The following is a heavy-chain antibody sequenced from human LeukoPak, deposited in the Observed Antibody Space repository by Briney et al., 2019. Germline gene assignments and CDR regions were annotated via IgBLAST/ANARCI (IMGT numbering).Heavy chain of an antibody. CDR3: ARHVGITTMIVVSWNFDL. V-gene: IGHV4-39*01. D-gene: IGHD3-22*01. CDR1: GGSISSSSYC. J-gene: IGHJ2*01. Sequence: PSETLSLTCTVSGGSISSSSYCWGWLRQPPGKGGEWIVSIDYSGSPYSNPSLKSRVTISVDSSKNQFSLKLSSVTTADTAVYYCARHVGITTMIVVSWNFDLWGRGTLVTVSS. CDR2: IDYSGSP.